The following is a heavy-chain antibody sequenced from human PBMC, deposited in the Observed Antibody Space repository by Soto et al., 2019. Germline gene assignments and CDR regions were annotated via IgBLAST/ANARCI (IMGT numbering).Heavy chain of an antibody. CDR2: ISAYNGNT. CDR1: GYTFTSYG. CDR3: ARHKVGYDFWSGYGDYYYYGMDV. Sequence: ASVKVSCKASGYTFTSYGISWVGQAPGQVLEGLGWISAYNGNTNYAQKLQGRVTMTTDTSTSTAYIELRSLRSDDTAVYYCARHKVGYDFWSGYGDYYYYGMDVWGQGTTVTVSS. J-gene: IGHJ6*01. D-gene: IGHD3-3*01. V-gene: IGHV1-18*04.